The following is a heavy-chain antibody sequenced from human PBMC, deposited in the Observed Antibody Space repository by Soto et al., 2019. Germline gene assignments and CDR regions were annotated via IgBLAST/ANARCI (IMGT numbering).Heavy chain of an antibody. V-gene: IGHV1-8*01. D-gene: IGHD2-15*01. CDR3: ARGPILCSGGSCYSNWFDP. CDR1: GYTFTSYD. Sequence: GASVKVSCKASGYTFTSYDINWVRQATGQGLEWMGWMNPNSGNTGYAQKFQGRVTMTRNTSISTAYMELSSLRSEDTAVYYCARGPILCSGGSCYSNWFDPWGQGTLVTAPQ. CDR2: MNPNSGNT. J-gene: IGHJ5*02.